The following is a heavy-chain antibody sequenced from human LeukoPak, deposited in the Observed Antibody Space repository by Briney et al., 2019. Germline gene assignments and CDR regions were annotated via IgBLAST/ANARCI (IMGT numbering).Heavy chain of an antibody. V-gene: IGHV1-3*01. Sequence: ASVKVSCKASGHTFTSYAMHWVRQAPGQRLEWMGWINAGNGNTKYSQKFQGRVTITRDTSASTAYMELSSLRSEDTAVYYCARGYSSGWYPAYWGQGTLVTVSS. D-gene: IGHD6-19*01. CDR1: GHTFTSYA. CDR2: INAGNGNT. J-gene: IGHJ4*02. CDR3: ARGYSSGWYPAY.